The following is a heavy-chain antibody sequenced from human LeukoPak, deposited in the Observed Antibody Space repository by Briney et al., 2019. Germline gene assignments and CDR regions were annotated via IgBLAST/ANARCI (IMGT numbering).Heavy chain of an antibody. J-gene: IGHJ4*02. CDR3: VRDRSYGAFDY. CDR2: MNQDGSEI. Sequence: GGSLRLSCAASGFTFSRYWMSWVRQAPGKGLEWVANMNQDGSEIYHVASVRDRFTISRDNAKNSLYLQMNSLRAEDTAFYHCVRDRSYGAFDYWGQGTLVTVSS. V-gene: IGHV3-7*03. D-gene: IGHD5-18*01. CDR1: GFTFSRYW.